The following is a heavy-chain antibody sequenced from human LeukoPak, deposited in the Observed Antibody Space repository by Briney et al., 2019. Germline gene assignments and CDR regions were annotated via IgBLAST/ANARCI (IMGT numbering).Heavy chain of an antibody. CDR1: GGSISSGGYY. D-gene: IGHD3-10*01. Sequence: SETLSLTCTVSGGSISSGGYYWSWIRQHPGKGLEWIGYIYYSGSTYYNPSLKSRVTISVDTSKNQFSLKLSSVTAADTAVYYCARAWRETYGSGSYRYFDYWGQGTLVTVSS. J-gene: IGHJ4*02. V-gene: IGHV4-31*03. CDR3: ARAWRETYGSGSYRYFDY. CDR2: IYYSGST.